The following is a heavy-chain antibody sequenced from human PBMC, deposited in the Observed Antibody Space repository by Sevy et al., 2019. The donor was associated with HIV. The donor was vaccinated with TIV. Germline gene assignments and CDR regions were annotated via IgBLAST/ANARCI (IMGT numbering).Heavy chain of an antibody. CDR2: VYYVGNS. Sequence: SETLSLTCTVSGGSITSSGHYGGWIRQSPGKGLEWIGAVYYVGNSYANPSLTSRVTISADTSKNLFSLSLTSLTAADTAIYYCARVAGGENYDYGIDVWGLGTSVTVSS. CDR1: GGSITSSGHY. J-gene: IGHJ6*02. CDR3: ARVAGGENYDYGIDV. V-gene: IGHV4-39*01. D-gene: IGHD2-21*01.